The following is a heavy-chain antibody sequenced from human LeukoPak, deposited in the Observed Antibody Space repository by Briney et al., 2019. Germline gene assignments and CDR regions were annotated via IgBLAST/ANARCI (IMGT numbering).Heavy chain of an antibody. Sequence: ASVKVSCKASGYTFTSYGISWVRQSPGQGGEWMGWISAYNGNTNYAQKLQGRVTMTTDTSTSTAYMELRSLRSDDTAVYYCARGPPVVVVAATPGFDYWGQGTLVTVSS. CDR2: ISAYNGNT. CDR1: GYTFTSYG. D-gene: IGHD2-15*01. V-gene: IGHV1-18*01. CDR3: ARGPPVVVVAATPGFDY. J-gene: IGHJ4*02.